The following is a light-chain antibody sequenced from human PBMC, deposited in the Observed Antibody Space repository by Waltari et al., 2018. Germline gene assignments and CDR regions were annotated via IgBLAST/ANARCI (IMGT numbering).Light chain of an antibody. CDR3: QLSGSSLYT. CDR2: ATS. CDR1: QTVINTY. V-gene: IGKV3-20*01. Sequence: IVLTQFPATLSLSPGERATLYCRASQTVINTYLAWYQQKPGQAPRLLIYATSTRAPGIPDRFSGSESGTDFTLTINRLEPEDFAVYFCQLSGSSLYTFGQGTKLAIK. J-gene: IGKJ2*01.